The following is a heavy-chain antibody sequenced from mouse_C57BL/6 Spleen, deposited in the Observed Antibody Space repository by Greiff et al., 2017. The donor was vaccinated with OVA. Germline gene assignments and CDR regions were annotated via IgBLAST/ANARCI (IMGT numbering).Heavy chain of an antibody. Sequence: VQLKESGGGLVKPGGSLKLSCAASGFTFSDYGMHWVRQAPEKGLEWVAYISSGSSTIYYADTVKGRFTISRDNAKNTLFLQMTSLRSEDTAMYYCARGLRSYFDYWGQGTTLTVSS. V-gene: IGHV5-17*01. D-gene: IGHD1-1*01. CDR2: ISSGSSTI. CDR3: ARGLRSYFDY. J-gene: IGHJ2*01. CDR1: GFTFSDYG.